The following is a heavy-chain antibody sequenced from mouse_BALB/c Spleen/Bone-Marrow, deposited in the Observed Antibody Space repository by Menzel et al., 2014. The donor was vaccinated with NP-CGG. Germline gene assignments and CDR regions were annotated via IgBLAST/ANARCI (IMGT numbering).Heavy chain of an antibody. D-gene: IGHD3-2*01. Sequence: LVESGPELVKPGALVKISCKASGYTFTSYDINWVKQRPGQGLEWIGWIYPGDGSTKYNEKFKGKATLTADKSSSPAYMQVSSLTSENSAVYFCAMTARGGFAYWGQGTLVTVSA. J-gene: IGHJ3*01. CDR2: IYPGDGST. CDR1: GYTFTSYD. V-gene: IGHV1S33*01. CDR3: AMTARGGFAY.